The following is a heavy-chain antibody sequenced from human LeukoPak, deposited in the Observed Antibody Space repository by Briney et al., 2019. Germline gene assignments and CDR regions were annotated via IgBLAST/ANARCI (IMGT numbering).Heavy chain of an antibody. CDR1: GYTFTGYY. Sequence: ASVKVSCKASGYTFTGYYMHWVRQAPGQGLEWMGWINPNSGGTNYARKFQGWVTMTRDTSISTAYMELSRLRSDDTAVYYCAREATRGHFDIWGLGTMVTVSS. V-gene: IGHV1-2*04. J-gene: IGHJ3*02. CDR2: INPNSGGT. CDR3: AREATRGHFDI. D-gene: IGHD1/OR15-1a*01.